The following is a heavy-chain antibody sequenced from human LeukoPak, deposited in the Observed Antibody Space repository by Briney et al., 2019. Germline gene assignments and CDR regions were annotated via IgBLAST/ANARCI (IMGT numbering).Heavy chain of an antibody. CDR1: GFTFSTG. V-gene: IGHV3-23*01. CDR3: VQLERDY. Sequence: GSLRLSCAASGFTFSTGMSWVRQAPGKGLEWVSGISGGGVGTYYADSVKGRFTISRDNAKNSLYLQMNSLRAEDTAVYYCVQLERDYWGQGTLVIVSS. J-gene: IGHJ4*02. CDR2: ISGGGVGT.